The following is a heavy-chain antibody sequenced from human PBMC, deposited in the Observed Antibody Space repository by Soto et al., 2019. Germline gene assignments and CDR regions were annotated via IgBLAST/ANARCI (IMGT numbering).Heavy chain of an antibody. V-gene: IGHV3-7*01. CDR2: IKQDGSEK. D-gene: IGHD3-16*02. CDR1: GFTFSSHW. Sequence: EVQLVESGGGLVQPGGSLRLPCAASGFTFSSHWMSWVRQAPGKGLEWLASIKQDGSEKHYVDSVKGRFTISRVNAKNSLYLQMNSLRVEDTAVYYCARVYYDYIWGSYPLVYWGQGTLVTVSS. CDR3: ARVYYDYIWGSYPLVY. J-gene: IGHJ4*02.